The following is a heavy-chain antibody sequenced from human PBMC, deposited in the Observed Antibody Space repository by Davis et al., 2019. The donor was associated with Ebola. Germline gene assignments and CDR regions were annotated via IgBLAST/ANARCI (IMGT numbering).Heavy chain of an antibody. V-gene: IGHV4-59*08. CDR3: ARGVVGATPFNY. J-gene: IGHJ4*02. CDR1: GGSISSYY. CDR2: IYYSGST. D-gene: IGHD1-26*01. Sequence: SETLSLTCTVSGGSISSYYWSWIRQPPGKGLEWIGYIYYSGSTNYNPSLKSRVTISVDTSKNQFSLKLSSVTAAATAVYYCARGVVGATPFNYWGQGTLVTVSS.